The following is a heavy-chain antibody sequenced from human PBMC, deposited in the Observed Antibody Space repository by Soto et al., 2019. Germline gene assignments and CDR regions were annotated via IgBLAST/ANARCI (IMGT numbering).Heavy chain of an antibody. J-gene: IGHJ4*02. Sequence: PGGSLRLSYAASGFTFSNYGMHWVRQEPGKGLEWVAVISYDGSNKYYADSVKGRFTISRDNSKNTLYLQMNSLRAEDTAVYYCAKDRGFWWLRHPPPLDYWGQGTLVTVSS. D-gene: IGHD5-12*01. CDR3: AKDRGFWWLRHPPPLDY. V-gene: IGHV3-30*18. CDR1: GFTFSNYG. CDR2: ISYDGSNK.